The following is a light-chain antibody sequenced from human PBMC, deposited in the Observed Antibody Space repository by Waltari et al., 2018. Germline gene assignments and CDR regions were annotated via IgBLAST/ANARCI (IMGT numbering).Light chain of an antibody. V-gene: IGLV1-44*01. CDR3: AAWDDSLGAV. Sequence: QSVLTQPPSVSGTPGQRVTISCSGSFSNIGSNSVNWYQQLPGTSPRLLIYITNQGPSGVPHRFSASKSGTSASRAITGLQSEDEAYYYWAAWDDSLGAVFGGGTKLTVL. CDR1: FSNIGSNS. J-gene: IGLJ3*02. CDR2: ITN.